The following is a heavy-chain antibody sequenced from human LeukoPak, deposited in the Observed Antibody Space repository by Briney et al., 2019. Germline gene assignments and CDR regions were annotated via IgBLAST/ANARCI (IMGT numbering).Heavy chain of an antibody. CDR1: GFTFSSYA. Sequence: PGGSLRLSCAGSGFTFSSYAMNWVRQAPGKGLEWVSGISGSGGSTYYADSVKGRFTISRDNSKNTLYLQMNSLRAEDTAVYYCARGDDDYSNYAFDYWGQGTLVTVSS. CDR2: ISGSGGST. D-gene: IGHD4-11*01. CDR3: ARGDDDYSNYAFDY. J-gene: IGHJ4*02. V-gene: IGHV3-23*01.